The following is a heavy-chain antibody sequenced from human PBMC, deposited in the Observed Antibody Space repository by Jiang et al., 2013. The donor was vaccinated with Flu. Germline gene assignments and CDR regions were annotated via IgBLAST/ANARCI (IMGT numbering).Heavy chain of an antibody. D-gene: IGHD5-12*01. Sequence: SFDSYWIVWVRQMPGKGLEWMGIIPPGDSETRYSPSFEGQVTISVDKSIDTAYLMWSSLKASDTATYYCARPTVSGYDGPNYGMDVWGKGTSVTVSS. J-gene: IGHJ6*04. V-gene: IGHV5-51*01. CDR2: IPPGDSET. CDR3: ARPTVSGYDGPNYGMDV. CDR1: SFDSYW.